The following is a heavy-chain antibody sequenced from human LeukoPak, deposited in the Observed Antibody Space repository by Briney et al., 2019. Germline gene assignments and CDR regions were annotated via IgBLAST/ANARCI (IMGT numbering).Heavy chain of an antibody. J-gene: IGHJ3*02. Sequence: GGSLRLSCAASGFIFSSSAMSWVRQAPGKGLEGVSAISGSGGSTYYADSVKGRFTISRDNSKNTLYLQINSLRAEDTAVYYCARVRGFRSSGPDDAFDIWGQGTMVTVSS. D-gene: IGHD6-19*01. CDR3: ARVRGFRSSGPDDAFDI. CDR1: GFIFSSSA. V-gene: IGHV3-23*01. CDR2: ISGSGGST.